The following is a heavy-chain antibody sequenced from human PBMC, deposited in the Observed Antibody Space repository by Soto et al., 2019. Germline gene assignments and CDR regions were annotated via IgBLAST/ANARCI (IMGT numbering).Heavy chain of an antibody. CDR2: IYHSGST. Sequence: QVQLQESGPGLVKPSGTLSLTCAVSGGSISSSNWWRWVRQPPGKGLEWIGEIYHSGSTNYNPSLKSRVTVSVAKSKNQFSLKRSSVTAVDTAVYYCARALQYYYDSSGYFYFDYWGQGTLVTVSS. CDR3: ARALQYYYDSSGYFYFDY. J-gene: IGHJ4*02. CDR1: GGSISSSNW. V-gene: IGHV4-4*02. D-gene: IGHD3-22*01.